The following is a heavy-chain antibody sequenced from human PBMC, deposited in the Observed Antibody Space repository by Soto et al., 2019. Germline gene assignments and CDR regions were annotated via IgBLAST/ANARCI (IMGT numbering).Heavy chain of an antibody. CDR2: IRGSSSFM. V-gene: IGHV3-48*01. J-gene: IGHJ3*02. CDR3: ARDLDFAFDI. Sequence: GGSLILSCASTGFTFSGYSMNWVRQTSGKGLELVSNIRGSSSFMSYADSVKGRFTISRDNVKDSLYLQMNSLRAEDTAMYYCARDLDFAFDIWGQGT. CDR1: GFTFSGYS. D-gene: IGHD3-3*01.